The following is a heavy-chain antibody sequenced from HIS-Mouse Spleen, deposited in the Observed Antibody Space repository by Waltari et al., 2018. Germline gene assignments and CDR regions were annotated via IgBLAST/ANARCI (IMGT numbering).Heavy chain of an antibody. J-gene: IGHJ2*01. D-gene: IGHD6-13*01. CDR2: INYSGRT. Sequence: QLQLQESGPGLVKPSETLSLTCTVSGCSISSISYYWGWIRQPPGKGLEWIGSINYSGRTDYNPSLKSRVTISVDTSKNQFSLKLSSGTAADTAVYYCAREIPYSSSWYDWYFDLWGRGTLVTVSS. CDR3: AREIPYSSSWYDWYFDL. CDR1: GCSISSISYY. V-gene: IGHV4-39*07.